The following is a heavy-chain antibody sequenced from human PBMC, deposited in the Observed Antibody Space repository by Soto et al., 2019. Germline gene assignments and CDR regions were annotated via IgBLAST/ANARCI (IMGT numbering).Heavy chain of an antibody. Sequence: QMQLVQSGAEVKKPGSSVKVSCKASGGTLSSFINYPINWVRQAPGQGLEWMGGIVPNVGTVNYAQKFQGSITITADKPTCTADMELRSLRSQDTGLYFGARRDTSGFITYFDKWG. D-gene: IGHD3-3*01. CDR1: GGTLSSFINYP. CDR2: IVPNVGTV. V-gene: IGHV1-69*06. J-gene: IGHJ4*01. CDR3: ARRDTSGFITYFDK.